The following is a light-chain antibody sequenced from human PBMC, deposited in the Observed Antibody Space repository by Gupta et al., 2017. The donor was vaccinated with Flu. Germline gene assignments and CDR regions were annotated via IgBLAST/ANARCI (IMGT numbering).Light chain of an antibody. CDR1: QDINTY. CDR3: QRENSAPST. Sequence: DIQMAQSPSSLSASLGDRVTITCRASQDINTYLAGYQQKPGKVPELLLYAASTLQSAAPSRFSGRGSGTDFTLTIESLQPEDVASYNCQRENSAPSTFGQGTQLDIK. J-gene: IGKJ5*01. CDR2: AAS. V-gene: IGKV1-27*01.